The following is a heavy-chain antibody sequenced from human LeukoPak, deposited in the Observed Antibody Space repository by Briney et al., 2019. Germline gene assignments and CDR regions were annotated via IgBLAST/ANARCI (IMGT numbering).Heavy chain of an antibody. D-gene: IGHD5-18*01. Sequence: GGSLRLSCAASGFTFSSYSMNWVRQPPGKGLEWVSSISSSSSYIYYADSVKGRFTISRDNAKNSLYLQMNSLRAEDTAVYYCARVYSYDSPMGYMDVWGKGTTVTVSS. CDR1: GFTFSSYS. V-gene: IGHV3-21*01. CDR3: ARVYSYDSPMGYMDV. J-gene: IGHJ6*03. CDR2: ISSSSSYI.